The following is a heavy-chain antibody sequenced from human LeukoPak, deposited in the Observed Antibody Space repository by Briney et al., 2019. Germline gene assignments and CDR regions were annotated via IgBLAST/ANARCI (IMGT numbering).Heavy chain of an antibody. D-gene: IGHD2-15*01. CDR1: GGSISSYY. V-gene: IGHV4-59*12. CDR2: IYYSGST. Sequence: SETLSLTCTVSGGSISSYYWSWIRQPPGKGLEWIGYIYYSGSTNYNPSLKSRVTISVDTSKNQFSLKLSSVTAADTAVYYCARVRVVVAATLGGSDAFDIWGQGTMVTVSS. J-gene: IGHJ3*02. CDR3: ARVRVVVAATLGGSDAFDI.